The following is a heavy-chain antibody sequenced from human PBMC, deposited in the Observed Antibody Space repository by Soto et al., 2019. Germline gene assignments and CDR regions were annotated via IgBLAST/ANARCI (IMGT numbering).Heavy chain of an antibody. J-gene: IGHJ4*02. CDR1: GYTFTGYY. V-gene: IGHV1-8*02. Sequence: ASVKVSCKASGYTFTGYYMHWVRQAPGQGLEWMGWMNPNSGNTSYAQKFQGRVTMTRNTSISTAYMELSSLRSEDTAVYYCARRRSLRFLEWLPANYYFDYWGQGTLVTVSS. CDR3: ARRRSLRFLEWLPANYYFDY. CDR2: MNPNSGNT. D-gene: IGHD3-3*01.